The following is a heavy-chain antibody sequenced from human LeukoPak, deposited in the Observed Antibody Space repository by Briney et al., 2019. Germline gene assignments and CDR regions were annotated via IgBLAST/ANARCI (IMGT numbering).Heavy chain of an antibody. Sequence: GGSLRLSCAASGFTFSSYEMNWVRQAPGKGVEWVSYISSSGSTIYYADSVKGRFTISRDNAKNSLYLQMNSLRAEDTAVYYCARDLDTAYFDYWGQGTLVTVSS. CDR1: GFTFSSYE. CDR3: ARDLDTAYFDY. V-gene: IGHV3-48*03. CDR2: ISSSGSTI. D-gene: IGHD5-18*01. J-gene: IGHJ4*02.